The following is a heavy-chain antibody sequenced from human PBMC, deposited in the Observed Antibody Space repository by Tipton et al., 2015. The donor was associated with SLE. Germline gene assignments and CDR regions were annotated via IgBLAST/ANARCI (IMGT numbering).Heavy chain of an antibody. V-gene: IGHV4-61*01. CDR1: GYSISSGYY. Sequence: TLSLTCAVSGYSISSGYYWSWIRQPPGKGLEWIGYIYYSGSTNYNPSLKSRVTISVDTSKNQFSLKLSSVTAADTAVYYCARVGAAAAIDYWGQGTLVTVSS. CDR3: ARVGAAAAIDY. CDR2: IYYSGST. D-gene: IGHD2-2*02. J-gene: IGHJ4*02.